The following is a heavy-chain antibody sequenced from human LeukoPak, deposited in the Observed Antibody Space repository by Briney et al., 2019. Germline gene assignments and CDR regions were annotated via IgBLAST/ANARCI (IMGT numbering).Heavy chain of an antibody. Sequence: ASETLSLTCTVSGGSISSGSYYWRWIRQPAGKGLEWIVRIYTSGSTNYNPSLKSRVTISVDTSKNQFSLKLSSVTAADTAVYYCARATAYYDFWSGYRETNYYYYYMDVWGKGTTVTVSS. CDR2: IYTSGST. J-gene: IGHJ6*03. V-gene: IGHV4-61*02. D-gene: IGHD3-3*01. CDR1: GGSISSGSYY. CDR3: ARATAYYDFWSGYRETNYYYYYMDV.